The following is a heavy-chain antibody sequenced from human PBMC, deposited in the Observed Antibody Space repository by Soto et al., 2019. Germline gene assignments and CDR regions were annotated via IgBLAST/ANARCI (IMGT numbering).Heavy chain of an antibody. CDR1: GFTFTCSA. V-gene: IGHV1-58*01. J-gene: IGHJ4*02. CDR3: AAPSMVRGVILADY. D-gene: IGHD3-10*01. CDR2: IVVGSGNT. Sequence: GPPVKVSCKASGFTFTCSAVQWVRQARGQRLEWIGWIVVGSGNTNYAQKSQERVTIIRDMSTSTAYMELSSLRSEDTAVYYCAAPSMVRGVILADYWGQGTLVTSPQ.